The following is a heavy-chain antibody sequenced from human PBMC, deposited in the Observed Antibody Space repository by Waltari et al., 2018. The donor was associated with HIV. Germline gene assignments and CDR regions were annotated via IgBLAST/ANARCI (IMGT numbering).Heavy chain of an antibody. CDR1: GFSFRSSA. D-gene: IGHD2-2*01. J-gene: IGHJ4*02. CDR3: VKASSASCYASLHY. CDR2: ISGSGDST. Sequence: EVQLLDSGGGLVQPGGSLRLSCAASGFSFRSSAMSWVRQAPGKGLKWVSVISGSGDSTFYADSVKGRFTISRDDSKNTLYLQMNSLSAEDTAVYYCVKASSASCYASLHYWGQGTLVTVSS. V-gene: IGHV3-23*01.